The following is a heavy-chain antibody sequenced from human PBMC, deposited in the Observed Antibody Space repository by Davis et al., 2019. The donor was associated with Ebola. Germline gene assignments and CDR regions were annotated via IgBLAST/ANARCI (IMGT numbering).Heavy chain of an antibody. Sequence: AASVKVSCKASGGTFSSYAISWVRQAPGQGLEWMGGIIPIFGTANYAQKFQGRVTITADKSTSTAYMELSSLRSEDTAVYYCASYCTGGVCYRDYGMDVWGQGTTVTVSS. D-gene: IGHD2-8*02. CDR2: IIPIFGTA. V-gene: IGHV1-69*06. CDR1: GGTFSSYA. CDR3: ASYCTGGVCYRDYGMDV. J-gene: IGHJ6*02.